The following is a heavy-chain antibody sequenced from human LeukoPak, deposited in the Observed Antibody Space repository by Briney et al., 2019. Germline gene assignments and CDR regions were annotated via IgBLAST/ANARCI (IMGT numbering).Heavy chain of an antibody. CDR3: ARERQDTIIHSGAFDI. Sequence: PGGSLRLSCAASGFTFSTYFMHWVRQAPGKGLEWVADIASDGSHTFYVESVKGRFTISRDNSKNTLYLQMNSLRAEDTAVYFCARERQDTIIHSGAFDIWGLGTMVTVSS. V-gene: IGHV3-30-3*01. J-gene: IGHJ3*02. CDR1: GFTFSTYF. D-gene: IGHD3-10*01. CDR2: IASDGSHT.